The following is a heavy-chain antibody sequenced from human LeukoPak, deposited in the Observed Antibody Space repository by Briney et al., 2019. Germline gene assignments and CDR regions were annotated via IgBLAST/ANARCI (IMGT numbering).Heavy chain of an antibody. V-gene: IGHV3-7*01. CDR2: INPDGTQG. CDR1: GFTFSSSW. J-gene: IGHJ4*02. Sequence: GGSLRLSCAVSGFTFSSSWMTWVRQAPGKGLEWVANINPDGTQGFYVDSVKGRFTISRDNAETSLYLQLNSLRVDDTAVYYCARDVGWGATDYWGQGTLVTVFS. CDR3: ARDVGWGATDY. D-gene: IGHD1-26*01.